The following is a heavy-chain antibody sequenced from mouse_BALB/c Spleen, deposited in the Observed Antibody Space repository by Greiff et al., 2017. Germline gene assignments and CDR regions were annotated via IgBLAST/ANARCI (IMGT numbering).Heavy chain of an antibody. V-gene: IGHV1-14*01. D-gene: IGHD1-1*01. CDR1: GYTFTSYV. Sequence: LVESGPELVKPGASVKMSCKASGYTFTSYVMHWVKQKPGQGLEWIGYINPYNDGTKYNEKFKGKATLTSDKSSSTAYMELSSLTSEDSAVYYCAREGILLRLAWFAYWGQGTLVTVSA. CDR2: INPYNDGT. J-gene: IGHJ3*01. CDR3: AREGILLRLAWFAY.